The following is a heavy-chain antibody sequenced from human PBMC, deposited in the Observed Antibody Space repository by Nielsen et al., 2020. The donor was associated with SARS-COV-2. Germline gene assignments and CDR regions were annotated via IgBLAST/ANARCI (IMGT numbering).Heavy chain of an antibody. D-gene: IGHD3-22*01. Sequence: GESLKISCAASGFTFSSYSMNWVRQAPGKGLEWVSSISSSSSYIYYADSVKGRFTISRDNAKNSLYLQMNSLRAEDTAVYYCARSLRTDDSSGYYYCCFDYWGQGTLVTVSS. CDR2: ISSSSSYI. CDR1: GFTFSSYS. J-gene: IGHJ4*02. CDR3: ARSLRTDDSSGYYYCCFDY. V-gene: IGHV3-21*01.